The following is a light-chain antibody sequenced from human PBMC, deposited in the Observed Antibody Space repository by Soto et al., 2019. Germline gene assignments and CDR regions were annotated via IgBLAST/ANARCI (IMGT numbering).Light chain of an antibody. CDR1: RSISYW. CDR3: LQYSSHSWT. CDR2: DAS. Sequence: DIQITQSPSTLSASVGDTVTINCRASRSISYWLAWYQQKPGKAPELLIFDASNLKSGVSSRFSGSGSGTEFTLTISRLQPDDVATYYCLQYSSHSWTFGQGIKVDIK. J-gene: IGKJ1*01. V-gene: IGKV1-5*01.